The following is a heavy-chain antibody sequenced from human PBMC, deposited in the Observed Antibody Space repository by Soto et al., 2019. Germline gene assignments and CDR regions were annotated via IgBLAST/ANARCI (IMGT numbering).Heavy chain of an antibody. D-gene: IGHD2-2*03. CDR2: IYPGDSDT. CDR1: GYSFTSYW. Sequence: GESLKISCKGSGYSFTSYWIGWVRQMPGKGLEWMGTIYPGDSDTRYSPSFQGQVTISADKSISTAYLQWSSLKASDTAMYYCARLHGYCSSTSCFYFDYWGQGTLVTVSS. V-gene: IGHV5-51*01. J-gene: IGHJ4*02. CDR3: ARLHGYCSSTSCFYFDY.